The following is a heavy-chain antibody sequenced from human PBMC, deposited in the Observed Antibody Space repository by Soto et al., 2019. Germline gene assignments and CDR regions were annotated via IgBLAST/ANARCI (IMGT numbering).Heavy chain of an antibody. CDR3: VMIALGGHDAFAI. J-gene: IGHJ3*02. D-gene: IGHD6-19*01. Sequence: TSCTFSAQSSGSPLTAFAMHWVRPAHGQRREWMEWINAGNGNTKYSQRFEGTVTITRPTSASTSYMALRRLRSEDTAVYYCVMIALGGHDAFAIWGQGTM. CDR2: INAGNGNT. CDR1: GSPLTAFA. V-gene: IGHV1-3*01.